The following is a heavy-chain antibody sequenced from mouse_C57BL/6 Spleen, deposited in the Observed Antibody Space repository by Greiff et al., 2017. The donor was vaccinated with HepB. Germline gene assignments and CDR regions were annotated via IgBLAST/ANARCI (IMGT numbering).Heavy chain of an antibody. Sequence: EVKLQQSGPELVKPGASVKISCKASGYTFTDYYMNWVKQSHGKSLEWIGDINPNNGGTSYNQKFKGKATSTVDKSSSTAYMELRSLTSEDSAVYYCARENYGNRAMDYWGQGTSVTVSS. CDR3: ARENYGNRAMDY. D-gene: IGHD2-1*01. V-gene: IGHV1-26*01. CDR2: INPNNGGT. CDR1: GYTFTDYY. J-gene: IGHJ4*01.